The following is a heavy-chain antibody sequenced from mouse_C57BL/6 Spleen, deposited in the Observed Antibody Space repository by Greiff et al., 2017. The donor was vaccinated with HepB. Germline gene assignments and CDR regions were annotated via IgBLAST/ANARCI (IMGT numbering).Heavy chain of an antibody. D-gene: IGHD1-1*01. V-gene: IGHV5-6*01. CDR3: ARQGTTVVRWYCDV. CDR2: ISSGGSYT. Sequence: EVKLMESGGDLVKPGGSLKLSCAASGFTFSSYGMSWVRQTPDKRLEWVATISSGGSYTYYPDSVKGRFTISRDNAKNTLYLQMSSLKSEDTAMYYCARQGTTVVRWYCDVWGTGTTVTVSS. CDR1: GFTFSSYG. J-gene: IGHJ1*03.